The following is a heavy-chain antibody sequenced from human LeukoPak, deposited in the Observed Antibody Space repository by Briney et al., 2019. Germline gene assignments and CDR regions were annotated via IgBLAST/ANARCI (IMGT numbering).Heavy chain of an antibody. CDR2: IWYGGSNK. V-gene: IGHV3-30*02. J-gene: IGHJ3*02. D-gene: IGHD6-13*01. Sequence: GGSLRLSCAASGFTFSSYGMHWVRQAPGKGLEWVAVIWYGGSNKYYADSVKGRFTISRDNSKNTLYLQMNSLRAEDTAVYYCAKEDSSSWSGAFDIWGQGTMVTVSS. CDR1: GFTFSSYG. CDR3: AKEDSSSWSGAFDI.